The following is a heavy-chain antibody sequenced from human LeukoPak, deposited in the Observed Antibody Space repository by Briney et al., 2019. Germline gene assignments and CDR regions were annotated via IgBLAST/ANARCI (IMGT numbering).Heavy chain of an antibody. CDR2: IYYSGST. V-gene: IGHV4-39*01. CDR3: ARQVVAVAGTGYFDY. J-gene: IGHJ4*02. Sequence: SETLSLTCTVSGGSIRSSSYYWGWIRQPPGKGLEWIGSIYYSGSTYHNASLKSRGTISVDTSKNQFSLKLNSVTAADTAVYFCARQVVAVAGTGYFDYWGQGTLVTVSS. D-gene: IGHD6-19*01. CDR1: GGSIRSSSYY.